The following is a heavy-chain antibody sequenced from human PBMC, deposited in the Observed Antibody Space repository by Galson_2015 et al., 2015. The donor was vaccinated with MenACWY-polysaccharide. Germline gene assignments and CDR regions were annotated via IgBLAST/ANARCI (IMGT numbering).Heavy chain of an antibody. CDR3: AKGSTVTDGMDV. V-gene: IGHV3-9*01. D-gene: IGHD4-17*01. CDR2: ISWNSGSI. J-gene: IGHJ6*02. Sequence: SLRLSCAASGFTFDDYATHWVRHAPGKGLEWVSGISWNSGSIGYADSVKGRFTISRDNAKNSLYLQMNSLRAEDTALYYCAKGSTVTDGMDVWGQGTTVTVSS. CDR1: GFTFDDYA.